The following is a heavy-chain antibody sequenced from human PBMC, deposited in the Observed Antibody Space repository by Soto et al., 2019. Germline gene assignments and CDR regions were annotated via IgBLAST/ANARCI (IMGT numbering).Heavy chain of an antibody. CDR1: GYTFTSYG. D-gene: IGHD1-20*01. CDR2: ISAYNGNT. V-gene: IGHV1-18*01. Sequence: QVQLVQSGAEVKKPGASVKVSCKASGYTFTSYGISWLRQAPGQGLEWMGWISAYNGNTNYAQKIQGRVTMTTDTSTSTAYMELRSLRSDDTAVYYCARVWEYNGNDRYAFDIWGQGTMVTVSS. J-gene: IGHJ3*02. CDR3: ARVWEYNGNDRYAFDI.